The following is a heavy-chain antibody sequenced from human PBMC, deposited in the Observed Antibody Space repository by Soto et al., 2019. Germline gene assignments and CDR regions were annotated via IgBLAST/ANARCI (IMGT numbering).Heavy chain of an antibody. CDR3: ARAGGVGARLGAFDI. D-gene: IGHD1-26*01. CDR2: INPSGGST. V-gene: IGHV1-46*01. CDR1: GYTFTSYY. Sequence: GPSVKVSCKASGYTFTSYYMHWVRQAPGQGLEWMGIINPSGGSTSYAQKFQGRVTMTRDTSTSTVYMELSSLRSEDTAVYYCARAGGVGARLGAFDIWGQGTMVTVSS. J-gene: IGHJ3*02.